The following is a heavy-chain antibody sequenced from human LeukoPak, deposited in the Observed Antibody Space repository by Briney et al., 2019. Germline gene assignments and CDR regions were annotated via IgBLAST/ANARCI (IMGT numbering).Heavy chain of an antibody. J-gene: IGHJ5*02. V-gene: IGHV4-39*01. CDR1: GGSIRSSYYY. CDR3: ARGNQYYDYVWGSYRINWFDP. D-gene: IGHD3-16*02. CDR2: IYDSGST. Sequence: SETLSLTCTVSGGSIRSSYYYWGWIRQPPGKGLEWIGSIYDSGSTYYNPSLKSRVTISVDTSKNQFSLKLNSVTAADTAVYYCARGNQYYDYVWGSYRINWFDPWGQGTLVTVSS.